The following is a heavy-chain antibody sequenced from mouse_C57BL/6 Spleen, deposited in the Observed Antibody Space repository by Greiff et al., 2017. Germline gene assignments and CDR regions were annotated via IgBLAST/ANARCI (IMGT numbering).Heavy chain of an antibody. CDR1: GYTFTSYW. D-gene: IGHD1-1*01. J-gene: IGHJ4*01. Sequence: QVQLQQPGAELVKPGASVKMSCKASGYTFTSYWIPWVKQRPGQGLEWIGDIYPGSGSTNYNEKFKSKATLTVDTSSSTAYMQLSSLTSEDSAVYDCARTCTTVVGGYYAMDYWGQGTSVTVSS. V-gene: IGHV1-55*01. CDR3: ARTCTTVVGGYYAMDY. CDR2: IYPGSGST.